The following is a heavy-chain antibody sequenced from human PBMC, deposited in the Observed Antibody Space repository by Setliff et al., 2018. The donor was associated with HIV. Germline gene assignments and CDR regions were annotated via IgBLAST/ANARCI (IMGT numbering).Heavy chain of an antibody. V-gene: IGHV4-39*01. CDR1: GDSVSGPNYN. CDR3: TGPAMAAAGPLEYYCYYGMDV. CDR2: ISFRGST. Sequence: SETLSLTCAVSGDSVSGPNYNWGWIRQPPGKGLEWIGTISFRGSTSYNPSLKSRVTISLDTSKSQFSLNLNSVTAADAAVYYCTGPAMAAAGPLEYYCYYGMDVWGQGTTVTVSS. J-gene: IGHJ6*02. D-gene: IGHD6-13*01.